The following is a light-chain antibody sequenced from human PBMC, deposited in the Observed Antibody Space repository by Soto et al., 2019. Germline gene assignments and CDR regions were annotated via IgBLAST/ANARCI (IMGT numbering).Light chain of an antibody. J-gene: IGKJ5*01. CDR1: QSLVYSDGNIY. CDR3: MQGTHWPIT. V-gene: IGKV2-30*01. Sequence: DVVMTQSPLSLPVTLGQPASISCRSSQSLVYSDGNIYLSWFHQRPGQSPRRLIYKVSNRDSGVPDRSSGSGSGTDFALKISRVEAEDVGVYYCMQGTHWPITFGQGTRLEIK. CDR2: KVS.